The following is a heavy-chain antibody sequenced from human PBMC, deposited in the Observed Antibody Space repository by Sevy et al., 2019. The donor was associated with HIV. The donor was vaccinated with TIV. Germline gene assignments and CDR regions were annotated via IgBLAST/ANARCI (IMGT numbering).Heavy chain of an antibody. V-gene: IGHV1-24*01. CDR1: GSTLTKLS. CDR2: FDTEDGET. D-gene: IGHD3-22*01. J-gene: IGHJ4*02. CDR3: ASAREYYEDNSGYLDY. Sequence: ASVKVSCKVSGSTLTKLSMHWVRQAPGKGLEWMGRFDTEDGETIYAQKFQGRVTMTEDTSPDTAYMEVRSLRSEDTAVYFCASAREYYEDNSGYLDYWGQGTLVTVSS.